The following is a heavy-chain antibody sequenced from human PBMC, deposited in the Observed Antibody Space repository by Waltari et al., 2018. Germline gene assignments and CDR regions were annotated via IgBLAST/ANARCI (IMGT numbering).Heavy chain of an antibody. CDR2: IATSDRSI. CDR3: ARVGGYHYYYMDV. Sequence: EVQLVESGGGLVQPGGSLRLSCVASGFTFGSYEMNWVRQAPGKGLDGVSDIATSDRSIYYADSVKGRFTISRDNAMNSLYLQMNSLRAEDTAVYYCARVGGYHYYYMDVWGKGTTVTVSS. V-gene: IGHV3-48*03. CDR1: GFTFGSYE. J-gene: IGHJ6*03. D-gene: IGHD3-16*01.